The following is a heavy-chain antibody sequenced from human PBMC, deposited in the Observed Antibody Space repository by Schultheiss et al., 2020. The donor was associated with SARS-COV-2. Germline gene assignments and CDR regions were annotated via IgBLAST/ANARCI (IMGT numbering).Heavy chain of an antibody. J-gene: IGHJ3*02. CDR3: ARSEAYCGGDCYSAAFDI. CDR1: GYSFTSYW. CDR2: IYPGDSDI. Sequence: GESLKISCKGSGYSFTSYWIGWVRQMPGKGLEWMGIIYPGDSDIRYSPSFQGQVTISADKSISTAYLQWSSLKASDTAMYYCARSEAYCGGDCYSAAFDIWGQGTTVTVSS. D-gene: IGHD2-21*02. V-gene: IGHV5-51*01.